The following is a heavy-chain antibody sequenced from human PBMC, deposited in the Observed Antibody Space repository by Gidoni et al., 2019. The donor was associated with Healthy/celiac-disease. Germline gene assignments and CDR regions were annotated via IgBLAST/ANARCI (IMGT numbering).Heavy chain of an antibody. V-gene: IGHV4-39*01. Sequence: QLQLQESGPGLVKPSETLSLTCTVPGCSIRSSSYYWGWMRQPPGKGLEWIGSIDYSGSTYYNPSLKGRVTISVDTSKNQFSLKLSSVTAADTAVYYCARQEIGLGYCSGGSCYSAVNWFDPWGQGTLVTVSS. CDR2: IDYSGST. D-gene: IGHD2-15*01. J-gene: IGHJ5*02. CDR3: ARQEIGLGYCSGGSCYSAVNWFDP. CDR1: GCSIRSSSYY.